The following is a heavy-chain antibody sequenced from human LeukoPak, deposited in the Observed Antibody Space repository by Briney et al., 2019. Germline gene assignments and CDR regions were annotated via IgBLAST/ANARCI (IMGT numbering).Heavy chain of an antibody. CDR2: FDPEDGET. CDR3: AGQPWSGYYFDY. V-gene: IGHV1-24*01. J-gene: IGHJ4*02. D-gene: IGHD5-18*01. Sequence: GASVKVSCKVSGYTLTELSMHWVRQAPGKGLEWMGGFDPEDGETIYAQKFQGRVTMTEDTYTDTAYMELSSLRSEATAVYYCAGQPWSGYYFDYWGQGTLVTVSS. CDR1: GYTLTELS.